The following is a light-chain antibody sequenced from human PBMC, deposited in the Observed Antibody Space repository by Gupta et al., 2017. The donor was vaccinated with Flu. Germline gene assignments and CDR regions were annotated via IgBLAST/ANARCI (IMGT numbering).Light chain of an antibody. CDR2: GAS. CDR3: QQDSSSPST. V-gene: IGKV3-20*01. CDR1: QSVSSSY. J-gene: IGKJ1*01. Sequence: EIALTQSPCTLSLSPGERATLSCIASQSVSSSYLAWYQQKPGQAPRLIIYGASSRANGIPDRFSGSGPGTEFTLTISRLEPEDFAVYYCQQDSSSPSTFGQWTKVEIK.